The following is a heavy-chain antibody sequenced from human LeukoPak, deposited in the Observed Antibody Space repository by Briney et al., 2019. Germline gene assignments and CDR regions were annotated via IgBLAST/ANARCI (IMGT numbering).Heavy chain of an antibody. Sequence: GGSLRLSCAASGFTFRSYWMSWVRQAPGKGLQWVANIKEDGSEKYYVDSVRGRFTISRDNAKNSLYLQMNSLRAEDTAVYYCARDSKQWLVDYWGQGTLVTVSS. CDR3: ARDSKQWLVDY. CDR1: GFTFRSYW. D-gene: IGHD6-19*01. V-gene: IGHV3-7*01. J-gene: IGHJ4*02. CDR2: IKEDGSEK.